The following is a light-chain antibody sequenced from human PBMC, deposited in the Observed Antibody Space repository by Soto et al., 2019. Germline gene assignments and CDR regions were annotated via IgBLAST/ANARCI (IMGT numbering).Light chain of an antibody. J-gene: IGLJ2*01. Sequence: QSALTQPASVSGSPGQSITISCTGTSSDVGGYNYVSWYQQHPGKAPKLMIYDGSNRPSGVSNRFSGSKSDNTASLTISGLQAEAEADYYCSAHTRSSNQVFGGGTKLTVL. CDR1: SSDVGGYNY. CDR2: DGS. V-gene: IGLV2-14*03. CDR3: SAHTRSSNQV.